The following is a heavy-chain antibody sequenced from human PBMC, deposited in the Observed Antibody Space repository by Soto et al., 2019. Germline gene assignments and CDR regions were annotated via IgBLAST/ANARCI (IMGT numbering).Heavy chain of an antibody. V-gene: IGHV4-30-4*01. J-gene: IGHJ5*01. CDR3: ARGRYCLNGRCFPNWLDS. CDR2: IYKSTTT. D-gene: IGHD2-15*01. Sequence: SETLSLTCSVSGDSISTVDYFWAWIRQPPGQALEYIGYIYKSTTTYYNPSFESRVAISLDTSKSQFSLTVTSVTAADTAVYFCARGRYCLNGRCFPNWLDSWGQGTLVTVYS. CDR1: GDSISTVDYF.